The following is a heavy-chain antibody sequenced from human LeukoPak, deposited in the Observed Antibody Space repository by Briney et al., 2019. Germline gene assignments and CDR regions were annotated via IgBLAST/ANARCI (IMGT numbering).Heavy chain of an antibody. J-gene: IGHJ4*02. D-gene: IGHD3-10*01. CDR2: INPNSGGT. V-gene: IGHV1-2*02. CDR1: GYTFSDYY. Sequence: GASVTVSCKASGYTFSDYYMHWVRQAPGQGLEWMGWINPNSGGTNYAQKFQGRVTMTRDTSISTAYMELSRLRSDDTAVYYCARDGPDYYGSGTAPWAYWGQGTLVTVSS. CDR3: ARDGPDYYGSGTAPWAY.